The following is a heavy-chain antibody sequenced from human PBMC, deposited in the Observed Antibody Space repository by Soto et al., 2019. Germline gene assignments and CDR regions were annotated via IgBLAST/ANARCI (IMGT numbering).Heavy chain of an antibody. Sequence: QVLLVQSGAEVKKPGASVKVSCKASGYTFTSYGISWVRQAPGQGLEWMGWISAYNGNTNYAQKLQGRVTMTTDTSTSTAYMELRSLRSDDTAVYYCARAPYYDFWSGPNWFDPWGQGTLGTVSS. CDR2: ISAYNGNT. V-gene: IGHV1-18*01. CDR1: GYTFTSYG. D-gene: IGHD3-3*01. CDR3: ARAPYYDFWSGPNWFDP. J-gene: IGHJ5*02.